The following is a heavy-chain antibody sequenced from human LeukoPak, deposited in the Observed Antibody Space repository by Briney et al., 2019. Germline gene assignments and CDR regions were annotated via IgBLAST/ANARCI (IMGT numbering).Heavy chain of an antibody. CDR3: AKLGGLYCSSTSCFDY. J-gene: IGHJ4*02. CDR2: ISGSGGST. V-gene: IGHV3-23*01. D-gene: IGHD2-2*01. Sequence: GGSLRLSCAASGFTFSSYAMSWVRQARGKGLEWVSAISGSGGSTYYADSVKGRFTISRDNSKNTLYLQMNSLRAEDTAVYYCAKLGGLYCSSTSCFDYWGQGTLVTASS. CDR1: GFTFSSYA.